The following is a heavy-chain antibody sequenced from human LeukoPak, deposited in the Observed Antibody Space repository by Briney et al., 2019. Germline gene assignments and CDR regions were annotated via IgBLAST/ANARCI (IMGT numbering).Heavy chain of an antibody. D-gene: IGHD3-10*01. CDR3: ATAPRPPDYYGSGSYPNWFDP. CDR1: GYTLTELS. J-gene: IGHJ5*02. CDR2: FDPEDGET. Sequence: ASVKVSCKVSGYTLTELSTHWVRQAPGKGLEWMGGFDPEDGETIYAQKFQGRVTMTEDTSTDTAYMELSSLRSEDTAVYYFATAPRPPDYYGSGSYPNWFDPWGQGTLVTVSS. V-gene: IGHV1-24*01.